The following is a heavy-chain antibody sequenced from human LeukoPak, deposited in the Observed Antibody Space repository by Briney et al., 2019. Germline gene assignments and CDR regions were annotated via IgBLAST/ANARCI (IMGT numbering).Heavy chain of an antibody. CDR1: GGSISSSDYY. CDR3: ARNWGPDY. CDR2: IYYSGST. Sequence: SETLSLTCTVSGGSISSSDYYWGWIRQPPGEGLEWIGSIYYSGSTYYNPSLKSRVTISVDTSKNQFSLKLSSVTAADTAVYYCARNWGPDYWGQGTLVTVSS. D-gene: IGHD7-27*01. V-gene: IGHV4-39*01. J-gene: IGHJ4*02.